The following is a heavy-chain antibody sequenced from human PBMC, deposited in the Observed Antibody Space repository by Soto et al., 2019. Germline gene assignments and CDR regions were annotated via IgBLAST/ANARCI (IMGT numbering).Heavy chain of an antibody. D-gene: IGHD3-22*01. CDR2: IYYSGSTNY. V-gene: IGHV4-59*01. CDR3: ASEIGAAGCFDP. CDR1: GGSISSYY. Sequence: QVQLQESGPGLVKPSETLSLTCIVSGGSISSYYWGWIRQPPGKGLEWIGNIYYSGSTNYNYNPSLKSRVTISVDTSKNQFSLKLSSVTAADTAVYYCASEIGAAGCFDPWGQGTLVTVSS. J-gene: IGHJ5*02.